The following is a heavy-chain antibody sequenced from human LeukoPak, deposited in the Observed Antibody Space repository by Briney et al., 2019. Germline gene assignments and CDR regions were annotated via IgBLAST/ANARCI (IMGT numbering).Heavy chain of an antibody. D-gene: IGHD4-17*01. Sequence: WETLSLSCAVYGGSFSGYYWSWIRHPPGKGLDWIGEINHSGSTNYNPSLKSRVTISVDTSKNQFSLKLSSVTAADTAVYYCAREDYGDYGLNYWGQGTLVTVSS. CDR1: GGSFSGYY. CDR2: INHSGST. J-gene: IGHJ4*02. V-gene: IGHV4-34*01. CDR3: AREDYGDYGLNY.